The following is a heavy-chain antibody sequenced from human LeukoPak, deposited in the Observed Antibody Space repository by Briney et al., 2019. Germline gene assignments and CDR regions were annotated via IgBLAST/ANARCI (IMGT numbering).Heavy chain of an antibody. CDR2: INSDGSST. CDR3: AKEGYYDFWSGYRNWFDP. Sequence: GSLSLSCAASGFTFSSYRMHWVRQAPGKGLVWVSHINSDGSSTNYADSVKGRFTISRDNAKNTLYLQMNSLRAEDTAVYYCAKEGYYDFWSGYRNWFDPWGQGTLVTVSS. V-gene: IGHV3-74*01. J-gene: IGHJ5*02. D-gene: IGHD3-3*01. CDR1: GFTFSSYR.